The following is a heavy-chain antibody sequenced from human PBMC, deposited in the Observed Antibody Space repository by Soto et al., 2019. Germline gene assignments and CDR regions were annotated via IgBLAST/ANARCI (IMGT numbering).Heavy chain of an antibody. Sequence: QVQLQQSGPGLVKPSGTLSLTCDVSGVSISSSSWWCWVRQPPGKGLEWVGEIYHSGSTNYNPSLKSRVTISVDKSKNQFSLRLTSVTAADTAVYYCAGGFGSGHYDYWGQGSLVTVSS. CDR2: IYHSGST. CDR1: GVSISSSSW. V-gene: IGHV4-4*02. CDR3: AGGFGSGHYDY. D-gene: IGHD3-10*01. J-gene: IGHJ4*02.